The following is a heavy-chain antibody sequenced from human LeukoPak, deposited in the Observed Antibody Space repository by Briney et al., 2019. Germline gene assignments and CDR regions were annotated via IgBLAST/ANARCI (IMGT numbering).Heavy chain of an antibody. CDR3: ARVPTAKDSSGYYKYFDY. V-gene: IGHV3-53*01. Sequence: GGSLRLSCAASGFTISSYYMAWVRQAPGKGLEWVSVIYHSGNTDYADSVKGRFTISRDNSKNTVYLQMSSLRAEDTAVYYCARVPTAKDSSGYYKYFDYWGQGTLVTVSS. CDR2: IYHSGNT. D-gene: IGHD3-22*01. J-gene: IGHJ4*02. CDR1: GFTISSYY.